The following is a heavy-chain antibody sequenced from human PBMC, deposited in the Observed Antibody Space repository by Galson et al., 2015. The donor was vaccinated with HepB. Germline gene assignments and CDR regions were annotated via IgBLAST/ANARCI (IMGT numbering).Heavy chain of an antibody. J-gene: IGHJ6*03. CDR2: IKRDGSER. Sequence: SLRLSCAASGFTFSNYWMTWVRQAPGKGLEWVANIKRDGSERYYVDSVKGRFTISRDNAKNSLFLQMNSLRADDTAMYYCARGPAVGAPRNYYYNYYMDVWGKGTTVTVSS. V-gene: IGHV3-7*01. D-gene: IGHD3-3*01. CDR1: GFTFSNYW. CDR3: ARGPAVGAPRNYYYNYYMDV.